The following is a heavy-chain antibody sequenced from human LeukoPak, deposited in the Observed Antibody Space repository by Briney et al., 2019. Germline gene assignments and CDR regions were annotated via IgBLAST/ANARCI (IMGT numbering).Heavy chain of an antibody. Sequence: GGSLRLSCAASGFTFSAYSMNWVRQAPGKGLEWVSSITPSSSSIFYADSVEGRFTISRDSAKNTLYLQMNSLRAEDTAVYYCARRSAAKDAFDIWGQGTMVTVSS. CDR1: GFTFSAYS. CDR2: ITPSSSSI. CDR3: ARRSAAKDAFDI. J-gene: IGHJ3*02. V-gene: IGHV3-21*01. D-gene: IGHD6-25*01.